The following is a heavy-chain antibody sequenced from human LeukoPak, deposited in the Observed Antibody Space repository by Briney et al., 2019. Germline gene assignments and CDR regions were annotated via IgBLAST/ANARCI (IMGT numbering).Heavy chain of an antibody. D-gene: IGHD7-27*01. V-gene: IGHV1-8*01. CDR3: ARAAFWGSPATDY. CDR1: GYTFTSYD. Sequence: GASVKVSCKASGYTFTSYDINWVRQATGQGLEWMGWMNPNSGNTGYAQKLQGRVTMTRNTSISTAYMELGSLRSEDTAVYYCARAAFWGSPATDYWGQGTLVTVSS. CDR2: MNPNSGNT. J-gene: IGHJ4*02.